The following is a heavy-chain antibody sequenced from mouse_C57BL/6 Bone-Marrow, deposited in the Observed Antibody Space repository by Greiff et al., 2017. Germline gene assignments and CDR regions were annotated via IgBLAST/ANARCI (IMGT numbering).Heavy chain of an antibody. CDR2: IRLKSDNYAT. CDR3: TDFNY. CDR1: GFTFSNYW. Sequence: EVKVEESGGGLVQPGGSMKLSCVASGFTFSNYWMNWVRQSPEKGLEWVAQIRLKSDNYATHYAESVKGRFTISRYDSKSSVYLQMNNLRAEDTGIYYCTDFNYWGQGTTLTVSS. J-gene: IGHJ2*01. V-gene: IGHV6-3*01.